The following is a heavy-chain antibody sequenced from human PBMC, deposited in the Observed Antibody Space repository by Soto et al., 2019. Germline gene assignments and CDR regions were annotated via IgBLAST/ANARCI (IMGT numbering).Heavy chain of an antibody. V-gene: IGHV3-30*03. J-gene: IGHJ4*02. CDR3: AITSVGDAFFDY. CDR2: ISYDGSET. Sequence: PGGSLRLSCAGSGFMFSNNGMHWVRRAPGKGLEWVAFISYDGSETFYADSVKGRFTISRDNSKSTLFLHMSSLKNEDTAVYYCAITSVGDAFFDYWGQGTRVTVSS. D-gene: IGHD3-16*01. CDR1: GFMFSNNG.